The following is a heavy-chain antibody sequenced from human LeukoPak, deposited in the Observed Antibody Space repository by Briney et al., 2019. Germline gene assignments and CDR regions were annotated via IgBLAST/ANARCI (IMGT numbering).Heavy chain of an antibody. CDR1: GFTFNNYW. Sequence: GRSLRLSCAASGFTFNNYWMSWVRQAPGKGLEWVANIKQDGSEKYYVDSVKGRFTISRDNAKNSLYLQMNSLRAEDTAVYYCASPLSDYLFGDSYGDHYYFDYWGQGTLVTVSS. V-gene: IGHV3-7*01. D-gene: IGHD4-17*01. CDR3: ASPLSDYLFGDSYGDHYYFDY. J-gene: IGHJ4*02. CDR2: IKQDGSEK.